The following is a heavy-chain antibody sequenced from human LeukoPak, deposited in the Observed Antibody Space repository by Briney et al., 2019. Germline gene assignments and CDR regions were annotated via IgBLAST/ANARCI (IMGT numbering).Heavy chain of an antibody. J-gene: IGHJ6*03. CDR1: GYTFTSYG. D-gene: IGHD2-21*02. CDR2: ISAYNGNT. CDR3: ARAYCGGDCYPDYYYYYMDV. V-gene: IGHV1-18*01. Sequence: ASVKVSCKASGYTFTSYGISWVRQAPGQGLEWMGWISAYNGNTNYAQKLQGRVTMTTDTSTSTAYMELRSLRSDDTAVYYCARAYCGGDCYPDYYYYYMDVWGKGTTVTVSS.